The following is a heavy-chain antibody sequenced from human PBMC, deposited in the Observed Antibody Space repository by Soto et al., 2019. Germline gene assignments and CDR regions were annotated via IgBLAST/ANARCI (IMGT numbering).Heavy chain of an antibody. CDR2: IYPGDSDT. V-gene: IGHV5-51*01. J-gene: IGHJ4*02. D-gene: IGHD2-21*01. Sequence: PGESLKISCQGSGYSFVSYWIAWVRQMPGKGLEWMGSIYPGDSDTTNSPSFQGQVTMSVEKSITTVYLQWSGLKASDTAMYYCARTDGYEIEYWGQGTLVTVSS. CDR3: ARTDGYEIEY. CDR1: GYSFVSYW.